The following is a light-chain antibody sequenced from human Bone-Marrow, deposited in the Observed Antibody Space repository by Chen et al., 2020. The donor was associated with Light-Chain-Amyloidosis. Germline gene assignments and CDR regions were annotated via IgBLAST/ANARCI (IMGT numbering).Light chain of an antibody. Sequence: DVATTQSPLCRPVFLGQTAAFPCSSGQSLVYSDGNTYLYWIQQRPGQSPRRLIYEVSNRDSGVPDRFSGSGSGTDFTLKISRVEAEDVGVYYCMQGTHWPYTFGQGTKLEIK. J-gene: IGKJ2*01. CDR2: EVS. CDR1: QSLVYSDGNTY. CDR3: MQGTHWPYT. V-gene: IGKV2-30*01.